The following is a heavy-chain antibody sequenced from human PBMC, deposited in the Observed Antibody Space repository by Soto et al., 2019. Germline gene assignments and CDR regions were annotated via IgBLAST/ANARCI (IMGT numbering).Heavy chain of an antibody. V-gene: IGHV4-30-2*01. D-gene: IGHD3-16*01. CDR1: GGSITSGGYS. CDR2: MDHRGNT. J-gene: IGHJ5*01. CDR3: SSSKYDVLAGSVWFDS. Sequence: PPESLSLTCAVSGGSITSGGYSWGWIRQQPGQGLEWIGYMDHRGNTYYNPTLKGRVTISLHHSRNNFSLRLNSVTAADTAVYFCSSSKYDVLAGSVWFDSWGQGTLVTVYS.